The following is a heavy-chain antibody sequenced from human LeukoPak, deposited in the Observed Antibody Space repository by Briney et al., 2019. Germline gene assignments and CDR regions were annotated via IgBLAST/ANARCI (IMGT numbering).Heavy chain of an antibody. J-gene: IGHJ4*02. CDR2: IYYSGST. V-gene: IGHV4-59*08. D-gene: IGHD6-13*01. Sequence: SETLSLTCTVSGGSISSYYWSWIRQPPGKGLEWIGYIYYSGSTNYNPSFKSRVTISVDTSKNQFSLKLSSVTAADTAVYYCARGRRQLVPIWVGWGQGTLVTVSS. CDR1: GGSISSYY. CDR3: ARGRRQLVPIWVG.